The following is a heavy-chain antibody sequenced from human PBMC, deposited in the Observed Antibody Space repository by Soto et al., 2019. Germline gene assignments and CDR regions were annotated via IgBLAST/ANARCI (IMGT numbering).Heavy chain of an antibody. CDR3: ARDGGTHSGGIDY. CDR1: GGTFSSYS. CDR2: IMPIFGTA. Sequence: QVQLVQSGAEVKKPGSSVKVSCKASGGTFSSYSINWVRQAPGQGLEWMGEIMPIFGTANYAQKCQGRVTITADESTSTAYMELSSLRSEDTAVYYCARDGGTHSGGIDYWGQGPLVTVSS. V-gene: IGHV1-69*01. J-gene: IGHJ4*02. D-gene: IGHD1-26*01.